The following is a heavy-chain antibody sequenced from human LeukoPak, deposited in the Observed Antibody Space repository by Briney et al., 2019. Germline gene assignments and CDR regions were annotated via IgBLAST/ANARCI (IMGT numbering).Heavy chain of an antibody. CDR2: MNPNSGNT. CDR1: GYTFTSYD. J-gene: IGHJ6*03. Sequence: GASVKVSCKASGYTFTSYDINWVRQATGQGLEWMGWMNPNSGNTGYAQKFQGRVTMTRNTSISTASMELSSLRSEDTAVYYCARVARIAAAGTGYYYYYYMDVWGKGTTVTVSS. D-gene: IGHD6-13*01. V-gene: IGHV1-8*01. CDR3: ARVARIAAAGTGYYYYYYMDV.